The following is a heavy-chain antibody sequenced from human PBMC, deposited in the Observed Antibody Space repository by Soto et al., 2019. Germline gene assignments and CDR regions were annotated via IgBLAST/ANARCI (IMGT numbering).Heavy chain of an antibody. CDR1: GFTFRNYA. V-gene: IGHV3-30-3*01. Sequence: QVQLVESGGGVVQPGRSLKLSCAASGFTFRNYAMNWVRQAPGQGLEWVATISYDGDNKYYTDSVKGPFTISRDNSKNTLYLQMTSLRPEDTAVYYCARPWGQLSTYYYGMDTWGQGTTVTVSS. D-gene: IGHD3-16*01. J-gene: IGHJ6*02. CDR2: ISYDGDNK. CDR3: ARPWGQLSTYYYGMDT.